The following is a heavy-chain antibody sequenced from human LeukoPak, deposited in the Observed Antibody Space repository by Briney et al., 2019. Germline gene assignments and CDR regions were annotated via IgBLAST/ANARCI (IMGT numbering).Heavy chain of an antibody. CDR1: GGSISSYY. J-gene: IGHJ3*02. V-gene: IGHV4-59*08. D-gene: IGHD3-10*01. Sequence: SETLSLTCTVSGGSISSYYWSWIRQPPGKGLEWIGYIYYSGSTNYNPSLKSRVTISVDTSKNQFSLKLSSVTAADTAVYYCARLVGIVSGSGAFDIWGQGTMVTVSS. CDR2: IYYSGST. CDR3: ARLVGIVSGSGAFDI.